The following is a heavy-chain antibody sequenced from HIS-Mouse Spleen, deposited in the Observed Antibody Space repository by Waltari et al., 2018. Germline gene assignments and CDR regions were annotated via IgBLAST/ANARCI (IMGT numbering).Heavy chain of an antibody. CDR3: AREIPYSSSWYDWYFDL. D-gene: IGHD6-13*01. CDR1: GGSISSSSYY. V-gene: IGHV4-39*07. Sequence: QLQLQESGPGLVKPSETLSLTCTVSGGSISSSSYYWGWIRQPPGKGLEWIGSIYYSGGTYYNPSLKSRVTISVDTSKTQFSLKLSSMTAADTAVYYCAREIPYSSSWYDWYFDLWGRGTLVTVSS. J-gene: IGHJ2*01. CDR2: IYYSGGT.